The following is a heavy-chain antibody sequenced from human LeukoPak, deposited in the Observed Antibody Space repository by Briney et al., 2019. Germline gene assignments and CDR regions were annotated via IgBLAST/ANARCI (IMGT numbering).Heavy chain of an antibody. D-gene: IGHD4-23*01. Sequence: ASVKVSCKASGWPFSTHDINWVRQATGQGLEWMGWVNPNSGNTGYAQKFQGRVAMTRDTSISTAYMELSSLRSEDTAVYYCARETLGGRGYYYYGMDVWGQGTTVTVSS. CDR1: GWPFSTHD. J-gene: IGHJ6*02. V-gene: IGHV1-8*01. CDR3: ARETLGGRGYYYYGMDV. CDR2: VNPNSGNT.